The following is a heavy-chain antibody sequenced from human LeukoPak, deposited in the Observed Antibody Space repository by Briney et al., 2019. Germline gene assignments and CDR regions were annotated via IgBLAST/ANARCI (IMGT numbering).Heavy chain of an antibody. CDR3: AKEAGVYGGWFDP. CDR1: GFTFDDYA. Sequence: GGSLRLSCAASGFTFDDYAMHWVRQAPGKGLEWVSLISWDGGSTYYADSVKCRFTISRDNSKNYLYLQMNSLRAEDTALYYCAKEAGVYGGWFDPWGQGTLVTVSS. J-gene: IGHJ5*02. D-gene: IGHD5/OR15-5a*01. CDR2: ISWDGGST. V-gene: IGHV3-43D*03.